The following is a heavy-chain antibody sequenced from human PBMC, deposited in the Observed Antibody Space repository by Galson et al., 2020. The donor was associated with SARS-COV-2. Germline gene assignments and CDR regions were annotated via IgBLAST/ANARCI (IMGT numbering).Heavy chain of an antibody. CDR2: ISSSGNYV. J-gene: IGHJ5*02. CDR3: TKNKGPRDDPNWFGP. V-gene: IGHV3-48*03. CDR1: ESTFSSSE. Sequence: GESLKISCEASESTFSSSEMNWVRQAPGKGLEWVSFISSSGNYVYYSDSVRGRFTISRDNSKKSMYLQMNSLTAGDTAIYYCTKNKGPRDDPNWFGPWGLGTLVTVSS.